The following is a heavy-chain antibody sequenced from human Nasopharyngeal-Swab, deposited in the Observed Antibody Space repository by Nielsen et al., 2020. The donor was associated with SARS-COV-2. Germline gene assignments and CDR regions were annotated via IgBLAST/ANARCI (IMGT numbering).Heavy chain of an antibody. J-gene: IGHJ6*03. CDR2: ISGSGGST. D-gene: IGHD2/OR15-2a*01. Sequence: ETLSLTCAASGFTFSSYAMSWVRQAPGKGLEWVSAISGSGGSTYYVDSVKGRFTISRDNSKNTLYLQMNSLRAEDTAVYYCAKHPIRIYYYYMDVWGKGTTVTVSS. V-gene: IGHV3-23*01. CDR3: AKHPIRIYYYYMDV. CDR1: GFTFSSYA.